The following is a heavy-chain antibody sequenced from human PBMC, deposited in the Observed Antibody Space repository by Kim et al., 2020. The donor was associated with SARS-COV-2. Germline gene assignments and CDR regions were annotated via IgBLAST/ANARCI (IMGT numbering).Heavy chain of an antibody. J-gene: IGHJ4*02. CDR3: ASSGSGSYYRSFDY. CDR2: IYPGDSDT. Sequence: GESLKISCKASGYSFTTYWIAWVRQMPGKGLEWMGIIYPGDSDTRYSPSFQGQVTISADKSISTAYLQWSSLKASDTAMYYCASSGSGSYYRSFDYWGQGTLVPVSS. D-gene: IGHD3-10*01. V-gene: IGHV5-51*01. CDR1: GYSFTTYW.